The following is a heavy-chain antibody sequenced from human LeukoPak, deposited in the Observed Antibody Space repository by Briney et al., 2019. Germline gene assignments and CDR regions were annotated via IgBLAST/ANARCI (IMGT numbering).Heavy chain of an antibody. V-gene: IGHV3-21*01. CDR1: GFTVSSNY. CDR2: ISSSSSYI. J-gene: IGHJ4*02. Sequence: PGGSLRLSCAASGFTVSSNYMSWVRQAPGKGLEWVSSISSSSSYIYYADSVKGRFTISRDNAKNSLCLQMNSLRAEDTAVYYCARDSSSWLQREDYFDYWGQGTLVTVSS. D-gene: IGHD6-13*01. CDR3: ARDSSSWLQREDYFDY.